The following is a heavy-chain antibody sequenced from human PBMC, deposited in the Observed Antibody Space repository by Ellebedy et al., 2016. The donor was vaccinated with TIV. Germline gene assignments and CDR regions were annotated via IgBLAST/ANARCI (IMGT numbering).Heavy chain of an antibody. CDR2: IYHSGST. V-gene: IGHV4-39*07. D-gene: IGHD3-3*01. J-gene: IGHJ3*02. Sequence: SETLSLTCTVSGGSISSSSYYWGWIRQPPGKGLEWIGSIYHSGSTYYNPSLKSRVTISVDTSKNQFSLKLSSVTAADTAVYYCASAPLITITTAFDIWGQGTMVTVSS. CDR1: GGSISSSSYY. CDR3: ASAPLITITTAFDI.